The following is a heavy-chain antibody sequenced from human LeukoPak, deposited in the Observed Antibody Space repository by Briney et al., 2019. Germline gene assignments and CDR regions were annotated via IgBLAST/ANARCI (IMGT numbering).Heavy chain of an antibody. D-gene: IGHD6-13*01. CDR1: GYTLTEVS. Sequence: ASVKVSCKVSGYTLTEVSMHWVRQAPGNGLEWMGGFDPEDGETIYAQKFQRRVTMTEDTSTDTAYMELSRLRAEDTAVYYCATASWREGHGGAFDIWGQGTMVTVSS. CDR3: ATASWREGHGGAFDI. J-gene: IGHJ3*02. CDR2: FDPEDGET. V-gene: IGHV1-24*01.